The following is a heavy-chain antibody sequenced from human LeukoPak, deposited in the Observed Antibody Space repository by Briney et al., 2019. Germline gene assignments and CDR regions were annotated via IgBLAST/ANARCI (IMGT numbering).Heavy chain of an antibody. D-gene: IGHD2-21*02. CDR2: IRFDGTNK. J-gene: IGHJ4*02. V-gene: IGHV3-30*02. CDR3: AKVPRDSDCY. CDR1: GFTFSSYG. Sequence: GGSLRLSCVASGFTFSSYGMHWVRQAPGKGLEWVAFIRFDGTNKYYTDSVKGRFTISRDNSKNTLYLQMNSLRAEDTAVYYCAKVPRDSDCYWGQGTLVTVSS.